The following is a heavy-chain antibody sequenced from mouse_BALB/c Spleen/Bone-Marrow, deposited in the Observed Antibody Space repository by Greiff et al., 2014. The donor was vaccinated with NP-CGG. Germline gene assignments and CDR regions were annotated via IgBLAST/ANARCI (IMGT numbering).Heavy chain of an antibody. V-gene: IGHV14-3*02. CDR3: AIYYYGSSGFAY. D-gene: IGHD1-1*01. Sequence: EVKVEESGAELVKPGASVKLSCTASGFNIKDTYMHWVEQRPEQGLEWIGRIDPANGNTKYDPKFQGKATITADTSSNTAYLQLSSLTSEDTAVYYCAIYYYGSSGFAYWGQGTLVTVSA. J-gene: IGHJ3*01. CDR2: IDPANGNT. CDR1: GFNIKDTY.